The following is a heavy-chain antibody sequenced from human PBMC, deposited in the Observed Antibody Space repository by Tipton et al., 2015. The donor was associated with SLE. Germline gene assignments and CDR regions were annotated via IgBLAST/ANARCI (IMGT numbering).Heavy chain of an antibody. CDR3: ARVRFAGAGDYYYYMDV. D-gene: IGHD3-10*01. CDR1: IGSFSGYR. J-gene: IGHJ6*03. Sequence: TLSLTCAVYIGSFSGYRWSWIRQPPGKGLEWIGEINHRGSTNYNSSLKSRATITVDTSKNQFSLKLISVTAADTAVYYCARVRFAGAGDYYYYMDVWGKGTTVTVSS. CDR2: INHRGST. V-gene: IGHV4-34*01.